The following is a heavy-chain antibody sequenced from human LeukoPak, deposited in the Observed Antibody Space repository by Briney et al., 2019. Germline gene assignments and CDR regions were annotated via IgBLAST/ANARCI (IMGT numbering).Heavy chain of an antibody. D-gene: IGHD2-15*01. CDR3: ARWYCAGGSCYYIDY. V-gene: IGHV4-31*03. Sequence: SETLSLTCTVSGGSIGSADYYWAWIRQHPGKGLEWLGYIYYSGTAYSNPSLRSRVRLSIDIPNNLFSLELSSVTDADTALYYCARWYCAGGSCYYIDYWGQGIVVTVSS. J-gene: IGHJ4*02. CDR1: GGSIGSADYY. CDR2: IYYSGTA.